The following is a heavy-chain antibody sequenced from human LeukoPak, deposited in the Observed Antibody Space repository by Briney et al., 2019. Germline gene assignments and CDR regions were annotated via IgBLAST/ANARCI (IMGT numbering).Heavy chain of an antibody. CDR3: ARVQGNDYYYYYYMDV. CDR2: IRFDGSNK. V-gene: IGHV3-30*02. Sequence: GGSLRLSCAPSGFTFSNNGMHWVRQAPGKGLEWVAFIRFDGSNKYYADSVKGRFTISRDNSKNTPYLQMNSLRAEDTAVYYCARVQGNDYYYYYYMDVWGKGTTVTVSS. CDR1: GFTFSNNG. D-gene: IGHD1-1*01. J-gene: IGHJ6*03.